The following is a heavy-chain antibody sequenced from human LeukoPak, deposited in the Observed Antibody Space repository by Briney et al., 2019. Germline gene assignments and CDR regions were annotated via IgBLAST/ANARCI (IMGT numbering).Heavy chain of an antibody. CDR1: GFTFSNAW. CDR3: TTDLIAAGEGY. J-gene: IGHJ4*02. D-gene: IGHD6-13*01. V-gene: IGHV3-15*01. Sequence: GGSLRLSCAASGFTFSNAWMSWVRQAPGKGLEWVGRIKSKTDGGTTDYAAPGKGRFTISRDDSKNTQQLQMNTLKTEDTAVYYCTTDLIAAGEGYWGQGTLVTVSS. CDR2: IKSKTDGGTT.